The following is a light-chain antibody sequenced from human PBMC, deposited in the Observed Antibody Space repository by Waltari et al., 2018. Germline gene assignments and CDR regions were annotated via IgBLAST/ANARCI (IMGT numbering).Light chain of an antibody. CDR1: NNDGWTFYL. J-gene: IGLJ1*01. CDR3: SSYAGTSSAYV. Sequence: QSALTQPASVSGSPGQSITIPCTGTNNDGWTFYLVPWYRPYPGKAPQLMIYEVFKRPSGVSIRFSASKSGNTASLTISGLQAEDEADYYCSSYAGTSSAYVFGTGTKVTVL. V-gene: IGLV2-23*02. CDR2: EVF.